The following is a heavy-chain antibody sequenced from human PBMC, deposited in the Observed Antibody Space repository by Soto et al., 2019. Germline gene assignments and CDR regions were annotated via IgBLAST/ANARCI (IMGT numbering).Heavy chain of an antibody. CDR2: IGTAGDT. Sequence: EVQLVESGGGLVQPGGSLRLSCAAPGFTLGSSDMHWFRQATGKVLEWVSAIGTAGDTYYPGSVKGRFTISRENAKNSLYLQMNSLRAEDTAVYYCARGDSSGYPLDYWGQGTLVTVSS. D-gene: IGHD3-22*01. CDR1: GFTLGSSD. CDR3: ARGDSSGYPLDY. V-gene: IGHV3-13*01. J-gene: IGHJ4*02.